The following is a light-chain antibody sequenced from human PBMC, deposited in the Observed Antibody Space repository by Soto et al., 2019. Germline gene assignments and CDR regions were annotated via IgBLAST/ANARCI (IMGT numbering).Light chain of an antibody. CDR2: KAS. CDR3: QQYNDNWT. J-gene: IGKJ1*01. V-gene: IGKV1-5*03. CDR1: QSISSW. Sequence: DIQMTQSPSTLSASVGDRVTITCRPSQSISSWLAWYQQKPGKAPKLLIYKASTLQSGVPSRFSGSGSGTEFTLAISSLQPDDFATYYCQQYNDNWTFGQGPKVEIK.